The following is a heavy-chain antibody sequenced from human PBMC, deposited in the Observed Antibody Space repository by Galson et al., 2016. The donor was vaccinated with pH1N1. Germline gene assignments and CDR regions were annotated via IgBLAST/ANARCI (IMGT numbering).Heavy chain of an antibody. J-gene: IGHJ4*02. V-gene: IGHV3-33*01. CDR3: ARVRFCYGGRCFSYFEN. CDR1: GFKFDTFG. D-gene: IGHD4-23*01. CDR2: IWYDGRNE. Sequence: SLRLSCAASGFKFDTFGMHWVRQAPGKGLEWVALIWYDGRNEDYADSVKGRFTTSRDNSKSTLYLQMNSLRAEDTAVYYCARVRFCYGGRCFSYFENWGQGTLVTVSS.